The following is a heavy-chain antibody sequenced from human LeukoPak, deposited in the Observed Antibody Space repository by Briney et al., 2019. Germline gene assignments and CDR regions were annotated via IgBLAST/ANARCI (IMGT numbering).Heavy chain of an antibody. Sequence: GGSLRLPCAASGFTFSSYGMHWVRQAPGKGLEWVAFIRYDGSNKYYADSVKGRFTISRDNSKNTLYLQMNSLRAEDTAVYYCARGIENYYDSSGSDYWGQGTLVTVSS. J-gene: IGHJ4*02. CDR1: GFTFSSYG. CDR3: ARGIENYYDSSGSDY. V-gene: IGHV3-30*02. D-gene: IGHD3-22*01. CDR2: IRYDGSNK.